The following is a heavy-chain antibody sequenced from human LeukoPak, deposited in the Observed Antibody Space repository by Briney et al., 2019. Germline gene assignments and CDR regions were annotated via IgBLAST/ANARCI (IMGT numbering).Heavy chain of an antibody. CDR2: ISGSGGST. V-gene: IGHV3-23*01. J-gene: IGHJ3*02. D-gene: IGHD3-9*01. Sequence: GGSLRLSCAASGFTFSSYAMSWVRQAPGKGLEWVSAISGSGGSTYYADSVKGRFTLSRDNSKNTLYLQMNSLRAEDTAVYYCAKAGHYDILTGYLDDAFDIWGQGTMVTVSS. CDR3: AKAGHYDILTGYLDDAFDI. CDR1: GFTFSSYA.